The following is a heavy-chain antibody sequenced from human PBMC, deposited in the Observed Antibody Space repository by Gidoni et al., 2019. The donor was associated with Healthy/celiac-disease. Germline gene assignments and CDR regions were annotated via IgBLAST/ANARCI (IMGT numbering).Heavy chain of an antibody. J-gene: IGHJ6*03. CDR1: GYSFTSYW. Sequence: EVQLVQSGAEVKKPGESLKISCKGSGYSFTSYWIGWVRQMPGKGLEWMGIIYPGDSDTRYSPSFQGQVTISADKSISTAYLQWSSLKASDTAMYYCARSIAVAGRYYYYMDVWGKGTTVTVSS. V-gene: IGHV5-51*01. D-gene: IGHD6-19*01. CDR2: IYPGDSDT. CDR3: ARSIAVAGRYYYYMDV.